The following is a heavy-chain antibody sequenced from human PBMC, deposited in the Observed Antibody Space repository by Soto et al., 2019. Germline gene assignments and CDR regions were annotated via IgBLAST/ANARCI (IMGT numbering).Heavy chain of an antibody. CDR3: AGDYDFWSSSPHNWFDP. D-gene: IGHD3-3*01. V-gene: IGHV3-21*01. CDR2: ISRSSSYI. J-gene: IGHJ5*02. CDR1: GFTFSAYS. Sequence: EVQLVESGGSLVKPGGSLRLSCAASGFTFSAYSMNWVRQAPGKGLEWVSAISRSSSYIYYADSVKGRFTISRDDAKNSLYLQMNRLRADDTAVYYCAGDYDFWSSSPHNWFDPWGQGTLVTVSS.